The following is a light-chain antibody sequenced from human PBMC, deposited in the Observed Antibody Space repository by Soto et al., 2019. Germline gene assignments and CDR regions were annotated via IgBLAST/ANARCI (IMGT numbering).Light chain of an antibody. V-gene: IGLV2-14*01. J-gene: IGLJ1*01. Sequence: QSALTQPASVSGSPGQSITISCTGTSSDVGGYNYVSWYQQHPGKAPKVMIYDVSNRPSGVSNRFSGSKSGNTASLTISGLQAEDGADYCCSSYTRRSTLLYVFGTGTKLTVL. CDR2: DVS. CDR1: SSDVGGYNY. CDR3: SSYTRRSTLLYV.